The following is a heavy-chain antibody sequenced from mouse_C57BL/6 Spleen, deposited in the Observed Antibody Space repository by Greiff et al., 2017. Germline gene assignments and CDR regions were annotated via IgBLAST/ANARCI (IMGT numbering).Heavy chain of an antibody. D-gene: IGHD3-2*02. Sequence: QVHVKQSGAELVRPGASVTLSCKASGYTFTDYEMHWVKQTPVHGLEWIGAIDPETGGTAYNQKFKGKAILTADKSSSTAYMELRSLTSEDSAVYYCTDSSGYAMDYWGQGTSVTVSS. CDR1: GYTFTDYE. CDR3: TDSSGYAMDY. CDR2: IDPETGGT. V-gene: IGHV1-15*01. J-gene: IGHJ4*01.